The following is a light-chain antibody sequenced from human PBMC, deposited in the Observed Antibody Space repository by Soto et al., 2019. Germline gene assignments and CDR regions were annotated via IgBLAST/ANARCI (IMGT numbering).Light chain of an antibody. CDR3: QQYSSWPLT. CDR1: QSISSN. J-gene: IGKJ5*01. CDR2: GAA. Sequence: EIVMTQSPGTLSVSPGERTTLYCRASQSISSNLAWYQQKPGQAPRVLIHGAATRVTGIPARFSGSGSGTEFTLTIGSLQSEDSAVYFCQQYSSWPLTFGQGTRLEIK. V-gene: IGKV3-15*01.